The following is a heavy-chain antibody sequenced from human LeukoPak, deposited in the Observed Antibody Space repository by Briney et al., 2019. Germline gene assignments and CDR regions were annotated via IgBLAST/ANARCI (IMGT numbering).Heavy chain of an antibody. CDR1: GDSISSGDYY. Sequence: PSQTLSLTRTVSGDSISSGDYYWSWIRQPAGTGLEWIGRISSSGSTNYNPSLKSRVTISVDTSKNQFSLKLSSVTAADTAVYFCARGPYSYDSSGAFDIWGQGTMVTVSS. V-gene: IGHV4-61*02. CDR3: ARGPYSYDSSGAFDI. D-gene: IGHD3-22*01. CDR2: ISSSGST. J-gene: IGHJ3*02.